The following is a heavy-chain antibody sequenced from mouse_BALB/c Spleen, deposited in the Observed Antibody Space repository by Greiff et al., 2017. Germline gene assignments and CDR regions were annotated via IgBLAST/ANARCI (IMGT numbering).Heavy chain of an antibody. J-gene: IGHJ2*01. D-gene: IGHD2-1*01. V-gene: IGHV14-3*02. Sequence: EVQLQQSGAELVKPGASVKLSCTASGFNIKDSYMHWVKQRPEQGLEWIGRIDPANGNTKYDPKFQGKATITADTSSNTAYLQLSSLTSEDTAVYYCARAYYGNYLHFDYWGQGTTLTVSS. CDR3: ARAYYGNYLHFDY. CDR2: IDPANGNT. CDR1: GFNIKDSY.